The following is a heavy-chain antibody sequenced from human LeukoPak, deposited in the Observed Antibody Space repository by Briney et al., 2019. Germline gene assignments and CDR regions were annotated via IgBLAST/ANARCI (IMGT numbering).Heavy chain of an antibody. CDR2: VKISEKN. D-gene: IGHD5-24*01. Sequence: WESLSLTCTVFGGYISDYYWTLIRQSAGKGLEEIGRVKISEKNNYNPSLRDRVTLSIDTYKNQFSLRLNSVTAADTAIYYFFFSSRRRHTRWFDYWGQGTLVTVSS. CDR3: FFSSRRRHTRWFDY. J-gene: IGHJ4*02. CDR1: GGYISDYY. V-gene: IGHV4-4*07.